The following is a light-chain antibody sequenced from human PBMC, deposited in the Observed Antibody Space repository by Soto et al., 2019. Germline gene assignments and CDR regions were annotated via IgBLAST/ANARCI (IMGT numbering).Light chain of an antibody. V-gene: IGKV2-30*01. CDR1: QSIVYSDGQAY. J-gene: IGKJ1*01. Sequence: DVVMTQSPLSLPVTLGQPASISCRSSQSIVYSDGQAYLSWFQQRPGQSPRRLIYRSSNRDSGVPDRFSGSGSGTDFTLKIDRVEAEDVGIYYCMQGTRWPPTCGRGTRVEIK. CDR3: MQGTRWPPT. CDR2: RSS.